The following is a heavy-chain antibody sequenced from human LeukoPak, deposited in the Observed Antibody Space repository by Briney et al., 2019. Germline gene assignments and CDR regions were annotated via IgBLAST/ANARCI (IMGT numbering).Heavy chain of an antibody. J-gene: IGHJ6*02. CDR1: GGSISSYY. Sequence: SETLSLTCTASGGSISSYYWSWIRQPPGKGLEWIGYIYYSGSTNYNPSLKSRVTISVDTSKNQFSLKLSSVTAADTAVYYCARDRNAYDFWSGYSHGMDVWGQGTTVTVSS. CDR2: IYYSGST. V-gene: IGHV4-59*01. D-gene: IGHD3-3*01. CDR3: ARDRNAYDFWSGYSHGMDV.